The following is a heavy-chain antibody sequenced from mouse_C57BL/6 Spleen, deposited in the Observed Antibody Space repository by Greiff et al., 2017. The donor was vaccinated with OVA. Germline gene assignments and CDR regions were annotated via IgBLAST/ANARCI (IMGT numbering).Heavy chain of an antibody. V-gene: IGHV1-82*01. CDR2: IFPGDGDT. Sequence: VQLQQSGPELVKPGASVKISCKASGYAFSSSWMKWVKQRPGKGLEWIGRIFPGDGDTNYNGKFKGKATLTADKSSNTAYMQLSSLTSEDSAVYFCARDGSSPGYWSFDVWGTGTSVTVSS. J-gene: IGHJ1*03. CDR3: ARDGSSPGYWSFDV. D-gene: IGHD1-1*01. CDR1: GYAFSSSW.